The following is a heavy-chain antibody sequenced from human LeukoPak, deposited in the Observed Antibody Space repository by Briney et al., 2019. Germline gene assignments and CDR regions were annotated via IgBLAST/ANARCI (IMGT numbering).Heavy chain of an antibody. CDR3: AKDTSRGAAAGF. CDR1: GFTFSSYG. J-gene: IGHJ4*02. V-gene: IGHV3-30*02. CDR2: IRYDGSNK. Sequence: GGSLRLSCAASGFTFSSYGMHWVRQAPGKGLEWVAFIRYDGSNKYYADSVKGRFTISRDNSKNTLYLQMNNLRAEDTAVYYCAKDTSRGAAAGFWGQGTLVTVSS. D-gene: IGHD6-13*01.